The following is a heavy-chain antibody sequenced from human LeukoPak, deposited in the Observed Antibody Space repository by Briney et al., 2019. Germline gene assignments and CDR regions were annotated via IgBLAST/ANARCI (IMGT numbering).Heavy chain of an antibody. CDR2: IYSGGST. D-gene: IGHD6-13*01. V-gene: IGHV3-53*01. J-gene: IGHJ4*02. Sequence: GGSLRLSCAASGFTFSSYAMSWVRQAPGKGLEWVSVIYSGGSTYYADSVKGRFTISRDNSKNTLYLQMNSLRAEDTAVYYCARGSSSYFGYFDYWGQGTLVTVSS. CDR3: ARGSSSYFGYFDY. CDR1: GFTFSSYA.